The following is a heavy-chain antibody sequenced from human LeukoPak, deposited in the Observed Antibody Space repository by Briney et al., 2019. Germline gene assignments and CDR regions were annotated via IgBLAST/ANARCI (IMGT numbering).Heavy chain of an antibody. D-gene: IGHD4-17*01. CDR3: AKGPYGDYVRAPAFDI. Sequence: PGGSLRLSCAASGFTFDDYAMHWVRQAPGKGLEGVSGISWNSGSIGYADSVKGRFTTSRDNAKHSLYLQMNSLRAEDTALYYCAKGPYGDYVRAPAFDIWGQGTMVTVSS. CDR1: GFTFDDYA. V-gene: IGHV3-9*01. J-gene: IGHJ3*02. CDR2: ISWNSGSI.